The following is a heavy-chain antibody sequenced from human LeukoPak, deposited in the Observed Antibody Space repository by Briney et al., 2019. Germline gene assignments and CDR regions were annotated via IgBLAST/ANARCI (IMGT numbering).Heavy chain of an antibody. D-gene: IGHD2-15*01. V-gene: IGHV4-39*07. CDR1: GGSISSSSYY. J-gene: IGHJ2*01. Sequence: SETLSLTCTVSGGSISSSSYYWGWIRQPPGKGLEWIGSIYYSGSTYYNPSLKSRVTISVDKSKNQFSLKLSSVTAADTAVYYCAGFEGVVAASRYYWYFDLWGRGTLVTVSS. CDR2: IYYSGST. CDR3: AGFEGVVAASRYYWYFDL.